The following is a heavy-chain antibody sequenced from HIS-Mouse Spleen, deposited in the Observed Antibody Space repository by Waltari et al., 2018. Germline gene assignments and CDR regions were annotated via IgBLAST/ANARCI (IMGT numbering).Heavy chain of an antibody. CDR1: GFTFSSYW. V-gene: IGHV3-7*01. CDR2: IKQDGSEK. J-gene: IGHJ4*02. D-gene: IGHD2-2*01. Sequence: ASGFTFSSYWMSWVRQAPGKGLEWVANIKQDGSEKYYVDSVKGRFTISRDNAKNSLYLQMNSLRAEDTAVYYCARDLTYIVVVPAPYYFDYWGQGTLVTVSS. CDR3: ARDLTYIVVVPAPYYFDY.